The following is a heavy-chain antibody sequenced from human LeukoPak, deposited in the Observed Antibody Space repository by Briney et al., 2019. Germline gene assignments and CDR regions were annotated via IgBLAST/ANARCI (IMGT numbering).Heavy chain of an antibody. D-gene: IGHD2-15*01. V-gene: IGHV3-21*01. Sequence: GPLRLSCAAPGFPFSSYSMNWVRQAPGKGLEWVSSISSGSTYIFLADSLKGRFTISRDNAKNSLYLQMNSLRAEDTAVYYCARGDRYCSGGSCYSASDYWGQGALVTVSS. J-gene: IGHJ4*02. CDR1: GFPFSSYS. CDR2: ISSGSTYI. CDR3: ARGDRYCSGGSCYSASDY.